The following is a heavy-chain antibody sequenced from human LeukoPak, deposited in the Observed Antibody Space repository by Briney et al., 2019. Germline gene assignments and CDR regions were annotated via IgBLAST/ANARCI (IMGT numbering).Heavy chain of an antibody. Sequence: GGSLRLSCAASGFTFSSYAMSWVRQAPGKGLEWVSAISGSGGSTYYADSVKGRFTISRDDSKNTLYLQMNSLRAEDTAVYYCAKIWDSSGYYYFDYWGQGTLVTVSS. V-gene: IGHV3-23*01. CDR1: GFTFSSYA. D-gene: IGHD3-22*01. CDR3: AKIWDSSGYYYFDY. CDR2: ISGSGGST. J-gene: IGHJ4*02.